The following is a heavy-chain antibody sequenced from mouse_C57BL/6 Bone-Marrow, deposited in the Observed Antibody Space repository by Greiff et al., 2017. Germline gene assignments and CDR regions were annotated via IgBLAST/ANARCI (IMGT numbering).Heavy chain of an antibody. CDR2: IDPSDSYT. CDR3: GRLRSY. CDR1: GFNIKDYY. V-gene: IGHV1-69*02. Sequence: VQLQQSGAELVKPGASVKLSCTASGFNIKDYYMHWVKQRPGQGLEWIGVIDPSDSYTNYNQKFKGKATLTVDTSSSTAYMQLSSLTSEDSAVYYCGRLRSYWGQGTTLTVSS. J-gene: IGHJ2*01. D-gene: IGHD2-12*01.